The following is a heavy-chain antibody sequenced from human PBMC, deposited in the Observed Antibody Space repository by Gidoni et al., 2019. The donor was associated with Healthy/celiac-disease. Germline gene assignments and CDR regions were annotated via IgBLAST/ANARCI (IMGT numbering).Heavy chain of an antibody. Sequence: QVQLQQWSAGLLKPSETLSLTCAVYGGSFSGYYWSWIRQPPGKGLEWIGEINHSGSTNYNPSLKSRVTISVDTSKNQFSLKLSSVTAADTAVYYCARAADSSGYYYYYYYGMDVWGQGTTVTVSS. CDR3: ARAADSSGYYYYYYYGMDV. CDR2: INHSGST. D-gene: IGHD3-22*01. J-gene: IGHJ6*02. CDR1: GGSFSGYY. V-gene: IGHV4-34*01.